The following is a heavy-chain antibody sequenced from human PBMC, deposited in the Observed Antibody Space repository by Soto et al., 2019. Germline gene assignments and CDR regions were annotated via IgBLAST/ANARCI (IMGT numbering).Heavy chain of an antibody. D-gene: IGHD6-13*01. CDR1: GGSISTSNW. V-gene: IGHV4-4*02. Sequence: QVQLQESGPGLVKPSGTLSLTCAVSGGSISTSNWWSWVRQPPGKGLEWIGEVYRTGSTNYNPSLESRLTISVDKSKKQFSLKLTSVTAADTAVYYCARARATIAAAASFDCWGQGTLVTVSS. J-gene: IGHJ4*02. CDR3: ARARATIAAAASFDC. CDR2: VYRTGST.